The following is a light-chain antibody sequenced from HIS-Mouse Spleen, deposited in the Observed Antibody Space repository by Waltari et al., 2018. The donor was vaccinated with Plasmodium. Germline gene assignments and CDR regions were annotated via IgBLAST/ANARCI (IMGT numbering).Light chain of an antibody. Sequence: QLVLTQSPSASASLGASVKLTCTLSSGHSSYAIAWHQQQPEKGPRYLMKLSSDGSHSKGDGIPDRFSGSSSGAERYLTISSLQSEDEADYYCQTWGTGMVFGGGTKLTVL. CDR2: LSSDGSH. J-gene: IGLJ3*02. CDR3: QTWGTGMV. V-gene: IGLV4-69*01. CDR1: SGHSSYA.